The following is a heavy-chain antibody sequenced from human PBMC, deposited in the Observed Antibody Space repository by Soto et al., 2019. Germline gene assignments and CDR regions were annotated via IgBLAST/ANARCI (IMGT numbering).Heavy chain of an antibody. CDR3: ARVHSATVTTGGDY. D-gene: IGHD4-17*01. Sequence: ASVKVSCKASGYTFTSYDINWVRQATGQGLEWMGWMNPNSGNTGYAQKFQGRVTMTRNTSISTAYMELSSLRSEDTAVYYCARVHSATVTTGGDYWGQGTLVTVSS. CDR1: GYTFTSYD. V-gene: IGHV1-8*01. J-gene: IGHJ4*02. CDR2: MNPNSGNT.